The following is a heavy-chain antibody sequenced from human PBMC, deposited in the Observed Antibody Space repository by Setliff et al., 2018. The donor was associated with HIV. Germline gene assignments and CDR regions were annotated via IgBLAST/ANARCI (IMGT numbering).Heavy chain of an antibody. CDR3: ARKLLTRPNYYGMDV. J-gene: IGHJ6*02. D-gene: IGHD2-15*01. Sequence: GGSLRLSCAASGFTFSGYSVHWVRQAPGKGLEWVSRVNRDGSSTTYADSVKDRFTISRDNAKNTLYLQMNSLRAEDTAVYYCARKLLTRPNYYGMDVWGQGTTVTVSS. CDR2: VNRDGSST. V-gene: IGHV3-74*01. CDR1: GFTFSGYS.